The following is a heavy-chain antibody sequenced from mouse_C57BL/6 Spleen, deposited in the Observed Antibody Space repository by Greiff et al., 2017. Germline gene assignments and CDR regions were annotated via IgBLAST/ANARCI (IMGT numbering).Heavy chain of an antibody. CDR3: TKGPIYYGNYDAMDY. J-gene: IGHJ4*01. CDR2: IDPETGGT. D-gene: IGHD2-1*01. CDR1: GYTFTDYE. Sequence: QVQLQQSGAELVRPGASVTLSCKASGYTFTDYEMHWVKQTPVHGLEWIGAIDPETGGTAYNQKFKGKAILTADKSSSTAYMELRSLTSEDSAVYYCTKGPIYYGNYDAMDYWGQGTSVTVSS. V-gene: IGHV1-15*01.